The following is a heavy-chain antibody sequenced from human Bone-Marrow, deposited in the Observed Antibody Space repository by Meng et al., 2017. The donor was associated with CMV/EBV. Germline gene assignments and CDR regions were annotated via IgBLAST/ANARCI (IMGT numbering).Heavy chain of an antibody. CDR2: VRYDGSDK. Sequence: LSLTCAASGFDFNNYAMHWVRQAPGKGLEWVAFVRYDGSDKYYADSVKGRFTISKDNSKNMSYLQMNSLRAEDTAVYYCAREDGKWELSFDYWGQGTLVTVSS. CDR3: AREDGKWELSFDY. D-gene: IGHD1-26*01. J-gene: IGHJ4*02. V-gene: IGHV3-30*02. CDR1: GFDFNNYA.